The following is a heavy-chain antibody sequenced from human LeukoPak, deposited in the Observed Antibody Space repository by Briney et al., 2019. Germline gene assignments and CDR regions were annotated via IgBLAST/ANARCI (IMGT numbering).Heavy chain of an antibody. Sequence: SRTLSPSCTVSIGSITSGSIYWGWIRQPPGEGLEWIGTIYYSGTTYYNPSSRSRFTISMDLSKNQFTLKLSSVTAADTALYYCARHGKGGYTGYDQRSTYDYWGQGTLVTVSS. D-gene: IGHD5-12*01. CDR1: IGSITSGSIY. V-gene: IGHV4-39*01. CDR2: IYYSGTT. J-gene: IGHJ4*02. CDR3: ARHGKGGYTGYDQRSTYDY.